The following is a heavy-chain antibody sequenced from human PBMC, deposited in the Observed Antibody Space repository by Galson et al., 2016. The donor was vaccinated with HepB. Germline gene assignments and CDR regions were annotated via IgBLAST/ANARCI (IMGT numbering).Heavy chain of an antibody. CDR1: EGTFSNYV. J-gene: IGHJ4*02. CDR2: IRPSIGTA. CDR3: ARGGGITMTPWALEY. V-gene: IGHV1-69*13. Sequence: SVKVSCKASEGTFSNYVIHWVRQAPGQGLEWVGGIRPSIGTAHYTQKFQGRVTLTADETTSTVYMEVSSLRFEDTAVYYCARGGGITMTPWALEYWGQGTLVTVSS. D-gene: IGHD3-3*01.